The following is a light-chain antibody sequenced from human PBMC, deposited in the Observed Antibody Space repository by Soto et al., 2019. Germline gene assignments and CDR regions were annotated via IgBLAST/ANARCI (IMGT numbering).Light chain of an antibody. V-gene: IGLV2-14*01. CDR3: SPYTSSIHV. CDR1: SSDVGGYNY. Sequence: QSALTQPASVSGSPGQSITISCTGTSSDVGGYNYVSWYQQHPGKAPKLMIYEVSNRPSGVSNRFSGSKSGNTASLTISGLQAEDEADYYCSPYTSSIHVFGTGTKLTVL. J-gene: IGLJ1*01. CDR2: EVS.